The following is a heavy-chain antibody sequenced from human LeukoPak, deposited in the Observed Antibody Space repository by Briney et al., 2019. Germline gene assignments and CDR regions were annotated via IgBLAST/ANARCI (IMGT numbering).Heavy chain of an antibody. J-gene: IGHJ3*02. CDR2: IYSGGST. Sequence: PGGSLRLSCAASGFTFSSYAMSWVRQAPGKGLEWVSVIYSGGSTYYADSVKGRFTISRDNSKNTLYLQMNSLRAEDTAVYYCARARWYSGTQNAFDIWGQGTMVTVSS. V-gene: IGHV3-53*01. CDR1: GFTFSSYA. D-gene: IGHD1-26*01. CDR3: ARARWYSGTQNAFDI.